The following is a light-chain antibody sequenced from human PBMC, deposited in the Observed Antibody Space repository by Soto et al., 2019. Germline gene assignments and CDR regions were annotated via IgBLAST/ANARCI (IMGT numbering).Light chain of an antibody. Sequence: QSALTQPASVSGSPGQSITISCVGSYKLVSWYQQHPGKAPKFMIYEDSKRPSGVSNRFSGSKSGNTASLTISGLQAEDEADYYCCSYTDSSTFVFGTGTKLTVL. CDR1: VGSYKL. CDR2: EDS. V-gene: IGLV2-23*01. CDR3: CSYTDSSTFV. J-gene: IGLJ1*01.